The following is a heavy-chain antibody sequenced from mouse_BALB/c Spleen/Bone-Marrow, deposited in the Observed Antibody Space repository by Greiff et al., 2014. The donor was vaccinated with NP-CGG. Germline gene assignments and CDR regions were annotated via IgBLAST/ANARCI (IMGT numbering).Heavy chain of an antibody. V-gene: IGHV3-1*02. Sequence: VQLQQSGPDLVKPSQSLSLTCTVTGYPITSGYTWHWIRQFPGNTLEWMGYIHYSGTTNYNPSLKSRISITRDTSKNQFFLQLNSVTTEDTATYYCAITTVVNAMDYWGQGTSVTVSS. CDR2: IHYSGTT. CDR3: AITTVVNAMDY. CDR1: GYPITSGYT. D-gene: IGHD1-1*01. J-gene: IGHJ4*01.